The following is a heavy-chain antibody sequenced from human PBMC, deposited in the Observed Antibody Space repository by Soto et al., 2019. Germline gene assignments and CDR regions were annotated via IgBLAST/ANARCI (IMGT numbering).Heavy chain of an antibody. CDR1: GGSFSGYY. J-gene: IGHJ6*03. D-gene: IGHD6-6*01. CDR3: AGTREYSSSSPYYYYYMDV. CDR2: INHSGST. Sequence: SETLSLTCAVYGGSFSGYYWSWIRQPPGKGLEWIGEINHSGSTNYNPSLKSRVTISVDTSKNQFSLKLRSVTAADTAVYYCAGTREYSSSSPYYYYYMDVWGKGTTVTVSS. V-gene: IGHV4-34*01.